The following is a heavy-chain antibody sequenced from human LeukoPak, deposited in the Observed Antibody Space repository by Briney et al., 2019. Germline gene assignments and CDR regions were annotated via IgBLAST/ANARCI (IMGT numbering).Heavy chain of an antibody. Sequence: GASLRLSCAASGFTFSSYAMSWVRQAPGKGLEWVSAISGSGGSTYYADSVKGRFTISRDNSENTLYLQMNSLRAEDTAVYYCAKGTTGLAVAGSDYWGQGTLVTVSP. J-gene: IGHJ4*02. CDR1: GFTFSSYA. CDR2: ISGSGGST. CDR3: AKGTTGLAVAGSDY. D-gene: IGHD6-19*01. V-gene: IGHV3-23*01.